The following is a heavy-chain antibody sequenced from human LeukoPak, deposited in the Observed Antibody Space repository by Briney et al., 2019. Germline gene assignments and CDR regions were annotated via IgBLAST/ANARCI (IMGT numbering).Heavy chain of an antibody. J-gene: IGHJ4*02. CDR3: VKDTGRGDF. V-gene: IGHV3-30*02. CDR2: LRNDESEV. CDR1: GFIFRNYG. Sequence: GGSLRLSCAASGFIFRNYGMHWVRLAPGKGLEWVAFLRNDESEVFYADSVKGRFTISRDNSKNTLYLQMSSLRHEDTAVYYCVKDTGRGDFWGQGTQVTVSS. D-gene: IGHD1-14*01.